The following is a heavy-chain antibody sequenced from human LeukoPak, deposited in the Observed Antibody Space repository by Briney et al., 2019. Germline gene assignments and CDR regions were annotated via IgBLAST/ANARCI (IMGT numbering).Heavy chain of an antibody. Sequence: PSETLSLTCNVSGTSIKTYYWSWIRQPPGKGLEWIGYIFDRGTTNYNPSLESRVTISAETSKNQFSLKLSSVTAADTAVYYCARDLSGLRFFDYWGQGTLVTVSS. CDR2: IFDRGTT. V-gene: IGHV4-59*12. J-gene: IGHJ4*02. D-gene: IGHD4-17*01. CDR3: ARDLSGLRFFDY. CDR1: GTSIKTYY.